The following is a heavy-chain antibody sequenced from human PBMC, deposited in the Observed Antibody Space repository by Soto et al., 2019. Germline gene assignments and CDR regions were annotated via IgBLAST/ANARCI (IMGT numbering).Heavy chain of an antibody. CDR2: ISGSGYYT. D-gene: IGHD6-13*01. CDR1: GFTFSSYA. J-gene: IGHJ6*02. V-gene: IGHV3-23*01. Sequence: GGSLRLSCAASGFTFSSYAMSWVRQAPGKGLEGVLGISGSGYYTYYADSVKGRFTISRDNSKNTLYLQMNSLRAEDTAVYYCTRGYSNSKNYFYGMEVWGQGTTVTVSS. CDR3: TRGYSNSKNYFYGMEV.